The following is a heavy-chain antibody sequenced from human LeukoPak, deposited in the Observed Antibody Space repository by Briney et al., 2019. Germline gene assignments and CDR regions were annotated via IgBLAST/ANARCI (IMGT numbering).Heavy chain of an antibody. CDR3: AKDKSEGYSYDTHDSSGYSSY. CDR2: ISGDGGST. D-gene: IGHD3-22*01. CDR1: GFTFDDYA. Sequence: GGSLRLSCAASGFTFDDYAMHWVRQAPGKGLEWVSLISGDGGSTYYADSVKGRFTISRDNSKNSLYLQMNSLRTEDTALYYCAKDKSEGYSYDTHDSSGYSSYWGQGTLVTVSS. J-gene: IGHJ4*02. V-gene: IGHV3-43*02.